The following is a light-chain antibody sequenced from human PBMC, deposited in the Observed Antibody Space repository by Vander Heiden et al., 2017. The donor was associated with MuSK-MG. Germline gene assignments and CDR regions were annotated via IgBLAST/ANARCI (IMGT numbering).Light chain of an antibody. CDR3: QQYGSSPLT. V-gene: IGKV3-20*01. CDR2: GAS. J-gene: IGKJ3*01. CDR1: QSVSSSY. Sequence: EIVLTQSPGPLSFSPGERATLSCRASQSVSSSYLAWYQQKPGQAPRLLIYGASSRATGIPDRFSGSGSGTDFTLTISRLEPEDFAVYYCQQYGSSPLTFGPGTKVEIK.